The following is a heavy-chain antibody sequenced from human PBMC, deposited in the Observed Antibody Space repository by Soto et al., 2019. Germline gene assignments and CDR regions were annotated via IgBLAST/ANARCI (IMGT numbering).Heavy chain of an antibody. CDR2: LYSGGST. Sequence: EVQLVETGGGLIQPGGSLRLSCAASGLIVSSNYMNWVRQAPVKGLEWVSVLYSGGSTHYAGSVKGRCIISRDNSKNTLYLQMNSLRAEDTAVYYCARDRPGDEGDGFDIWGHGTMVTVSS. V-gene: IGHV3-53*02. CDR3: ARDRPGDEGDGFDI. CDR1: GLIVSSNY. D-gene: IGHD3-10*01. J-gene: IGHJ3*02.